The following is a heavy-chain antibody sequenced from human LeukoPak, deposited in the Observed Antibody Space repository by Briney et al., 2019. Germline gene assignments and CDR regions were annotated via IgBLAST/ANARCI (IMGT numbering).Heavy chain of an antibody. Sequence: ASVKVSSTASGYTFTIYAMHWVRPAPGQRLERMGWINAGNGNTKYSQKFQGRVTITRDTPASTAYMELSSLRSEDTAVYYCESEVGIVATLGDYWGQGTLVTVSS. CDR3: ESEVGIVATLGDY. D-gene: IGHD5-12*01. J-gene: IGHJ4*02. CDR1: GYTFTIYA. CDR2: INAGNGNT. V-gene: IGHV1-3*01.